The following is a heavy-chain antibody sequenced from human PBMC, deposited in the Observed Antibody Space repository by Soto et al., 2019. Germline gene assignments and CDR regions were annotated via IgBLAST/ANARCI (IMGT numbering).Heavy chain of an antibody. J-gene: IGHJ4*02. CDR2: ISGSGVST. D-gene: IGHD3-22*01. V-gene: IGHV3-23*01. CDR1: GFTFSSYA. Sequence: PGGSLRLSCAASGFTFSSYAMSWVRQAPGKGLEWVSAISGSGVSTYYADSVKGRFTISRDNSKNTLYLQMNGLRAEDTAVYYCVKSPGMYYYDSSGYYHYDYWGQGTLVTVSS. CDR3: VKSPGMYYYDSSGYYHYDY.